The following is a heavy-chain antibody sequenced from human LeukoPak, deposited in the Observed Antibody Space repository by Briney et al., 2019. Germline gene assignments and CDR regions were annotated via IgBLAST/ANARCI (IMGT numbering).Heavy chain of an antibody. CDR1: GGSIGTYY. D-gene: IGHD7-27*01. CDR3: VRDGPSWGLL. V-gene: IGHV4-4*07. CDR2: IFTTGGA. J-gene: IGHJ4*02. Sequence: SETLSLTCTVSGGSIGTYYWSWIRQPAGKGLEWIGRIFTTGGANYNPSLKSRVTMSLDTSKNLFSLKLDSVTAADTAVYYCVRDGPSWGLLWGQGALVTVSS.